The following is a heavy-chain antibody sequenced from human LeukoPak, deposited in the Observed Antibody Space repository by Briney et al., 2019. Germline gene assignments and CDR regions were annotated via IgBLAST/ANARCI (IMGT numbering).Heavy chain of an antibody. J-gene: IGHJ4*02. CDR3: ASDSSGWAAPFDY. Sequence: PGGSLRLSCAASGFTFSSYAMSWVRQAPGKGLEWVSAISGSGGSTYYADSVKGRLTISRDNSKNTLYLQMNSLRAEDTAVYYCASDSSGWAAPFDYWGQGTLVTVSS. V-gene: IGHV3-23*01. CDR1: GFTFSSYA. D-gene: IGHD6-19*01. CDR2: ISGSGGST.